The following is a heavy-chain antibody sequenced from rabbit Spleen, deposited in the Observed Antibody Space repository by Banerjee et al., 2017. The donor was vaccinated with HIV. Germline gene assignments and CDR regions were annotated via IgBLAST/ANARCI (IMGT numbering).Heavy chain of an antibody. CDR2: IYAGGGGST. V-gene: IGHV1S40*01. CDR3: ARDSDVNNDGYGMNL. D-gene: IGHD6-1*01. Sequence: QQLVESGGGLVKPGASLTLTCTASGFSFSNYYYMCWVRQAPGKGLEWIACIYAGGGGSTYYASWAKGRFTISKTSSTTVTLQMTSLTAADTATYFCARDSDVNNDGYGMNLWGQGTLVTVS. CDR1: GFSFSNYYY. J-gene: IGHJ4*01.